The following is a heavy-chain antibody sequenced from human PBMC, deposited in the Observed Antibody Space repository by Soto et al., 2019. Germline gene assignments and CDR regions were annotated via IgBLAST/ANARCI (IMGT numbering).Heavy chain of an antibody. Sequence: ASVKVSCKASGYTLTELSMHWVRQAPGKGLEWMGGFDPEDGETIYAQKFQGRVTMTEDTSTDTAYMELSSLRSEDTAVYYCAIGGKEMATIPYYYYGMDVWGQGTTVTVSS. CDR3: AIGGKEMATIPYYYYGMDV. D-gene: IGHD5-12*01. CDR2: FDPEDGET. J-gene: IGHJ6*02. V-gene: IGHV1-24*01. CDR1: GYTLTELS.